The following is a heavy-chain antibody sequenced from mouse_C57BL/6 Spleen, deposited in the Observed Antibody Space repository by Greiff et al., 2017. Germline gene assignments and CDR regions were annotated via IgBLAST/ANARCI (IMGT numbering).Heavy chain of an antibody. Sequence: VVKPGASVKLSCKASGYTFTEYTIHWVKQRSGQGLEWIGWFYPGSGSIKYNEKFKDKATLTADKSSSTVYMELSRLTSEDSAVYFCARHEDYYGSSYEAWFAYWGQGTLVTVSA. CDR2: FYPGSGSI. CDR1: GYTFTEYT. CDR3: ARHEDYYGSSYEAWFAY. D-gene: IGHD1-1*01. V-gene: IGHV1-62-2*01. J-gene: IGHJ3*01.